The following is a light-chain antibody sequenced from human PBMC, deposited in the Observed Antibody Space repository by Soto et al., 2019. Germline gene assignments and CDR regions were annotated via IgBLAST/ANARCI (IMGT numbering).Light chain of an antibody. CDR1: SSDVGGYNY. J-gene: IGLJ3*02. V-gene: IGLV2-8*01. Sequence: QSALTQPPSASGSPGQSVAISCTGTSSDVGGYNYVSWYQHHPGKAPKLMIYEVSRRPSGVSDRFSGSKSGNTASLTVSGLQAEDEADYYCSSYTSSSTRVFGGGTKLTVL. CDR3: SSYTSSSTRV. CDR2: EVS.